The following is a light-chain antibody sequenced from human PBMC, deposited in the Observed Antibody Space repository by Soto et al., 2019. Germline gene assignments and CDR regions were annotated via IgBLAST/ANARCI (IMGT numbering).Light chain of an antibody. V-gene: IGKV1-5*03. J-gene: IGKJ2*01. Sequence: IQMTQSPSTLSASVGDRVTITCRASQSINNWLAWYQQKPGKAPKLLIYKVSNLESGVPSRFSGSGSGTEFTLTISSLQPDDFAAYYCQQYDSYSGTFGQGTKLEIK. CDR2: KVS. CDR3: QQYDSYSGT. CDR1: QSINNW.